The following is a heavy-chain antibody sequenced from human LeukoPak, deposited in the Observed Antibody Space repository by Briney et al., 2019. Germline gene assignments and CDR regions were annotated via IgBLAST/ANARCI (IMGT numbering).Heavy chain of an antibody. Sequence: GGPLRLSCAASGFTFRSYSMNWVRQAPGKGLEWVSSISSDSSYIYYANSLKGRFTISRDNAKNSLYLQMNSLRAEDTAVYYCASGSGDAFDIWGQGTMVTVSS. CDR2: ISSDSSYI. CDR1: GFTFRSYS. CDR3: ASGSGDAFDI. V-gene: IGHV3-21*06. J-gene: IGHJ3*02. D-gene: IGHD3-10*01.